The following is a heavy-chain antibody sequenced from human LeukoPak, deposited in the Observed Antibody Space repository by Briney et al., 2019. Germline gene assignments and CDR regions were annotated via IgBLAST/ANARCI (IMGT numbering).Heavy chain of an antibody. CDR1: GYTFTSYD. J-gene: IGHJ6*03. V-gene: IGHV1-8*01. CDR2: MNPNSGNT. CDR3: ARLDWNDWADYYMDV. Sequence: ASVKVSCKASGYTFTSYDINWVRQATGQGLEWMGWMNPNSGNTGYAQKFQGRVTMTRNTSISTAYMELSSLRSEDTAVYYCARLDWNDWADYYMDVWGKGTTVTISS. D-gene: IGHD1-1*01.